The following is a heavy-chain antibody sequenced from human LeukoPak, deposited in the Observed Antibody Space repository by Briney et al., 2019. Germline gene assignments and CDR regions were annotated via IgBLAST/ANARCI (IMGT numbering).Heavy chain of an antibody. CDR2: INHSGST. V-gene: IGHV4-34*01. J-gene: IGHJ4*02. CDR1: GGSFSGYY. Sequence: SETLSLTCAVYGGSFSGYYWSWIRQPPGKGLEWIGEINHSGSTNYNPSLKSRVTISVDTSKNQFSLKLSSVTAADTAVYYCARGLRYSSLCLYYWGQGTPVTVSS. CDR3: ARGLRYSSLCLYY. D-gene: IGHD6-13*01.